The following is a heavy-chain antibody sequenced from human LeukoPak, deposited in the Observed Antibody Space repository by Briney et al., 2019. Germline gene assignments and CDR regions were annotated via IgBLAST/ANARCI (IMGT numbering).Heavy chain of an antibody. D-gene: IGHD3-22*01. Sequence: SQTLSLTCTVSGGSISSGDYYWRWIRQPPGKGLEWIGYIYYSGSTYYNPSLKSRVTISVDTSKNQFSLKLSSVTAADTAVYYCARGDSSGYYFDYWGQGTLVTVFS. CDR3: ARGDSSGYYFDY. V-gene: IGHV4-30-4*01. CDR2: IYYSGST. J-gene: IGHJ4*02. CDR1: GGSISSGDYY.